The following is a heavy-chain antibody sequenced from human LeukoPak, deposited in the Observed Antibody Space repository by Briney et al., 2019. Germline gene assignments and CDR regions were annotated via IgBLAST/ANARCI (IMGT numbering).Heavy chain of an antibody. J-gene: IGHJ4*02. D-gene: IGHD2-2*02. CDR2: INPNSGGT. Sequence: GASVKVSCKASGYTFTGYYMHWVRQAPGQGLEWMGWINPNSGGTNYAQEFQGRVTMTRDTSISTAYMELSRLRSDDTAVYYCARGVFRHCSSTSCYTASDYWGQGTLVTVSS. CDR1: GYTFTGYY. V-gene: IGHV1-2*02. CDR3: ARGVFRHCSSTSCYTASDY.